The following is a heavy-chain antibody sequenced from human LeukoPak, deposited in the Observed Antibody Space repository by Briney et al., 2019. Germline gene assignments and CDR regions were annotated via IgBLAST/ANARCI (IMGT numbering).Heavy chain of an antibody. CDR3: ARAYYYDTSDYHYPLDY. Sequence: GGSLGLSCAASEFTFSTYAMHWVRQAPGKGLEWVAAISYDGSNEYYADSVKGRFTISRDNSKNTLYLQMNSLRAEDTAVYYCARAYYYDTSDYHYPLDYWGQGTLVTVSS. J-gene: IGHJ4*02. V-gene: IGHV3-30-3*01. CDR1: EFTFSTYA. D-gene: IGHD3-22*01. CDR2: ISYDGSNE.